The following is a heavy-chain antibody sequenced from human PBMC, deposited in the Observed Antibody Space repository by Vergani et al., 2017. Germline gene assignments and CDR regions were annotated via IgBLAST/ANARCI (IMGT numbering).Heavy chain of an antibody. Sequence: EVQLLESGGSLVQPGKSLKLSCVGSGFTFSKSAMSWVRQAPGKGLEWVSAISSDGGSTYYADSVKGRFTISRDNSKNTLYLQMNSLRAEDTAVYYCAKGGGSGFYHEYFQHWGQGTLVTVSS. CDR3: AKGGGSGFYHEYFQH. CDR1: GFTFSKSA. V-gene: IGHV3-23*01. J-gene: IGHJ1*01. CDR2: ISSDGGST. D-gene: IGHD6-19*01.